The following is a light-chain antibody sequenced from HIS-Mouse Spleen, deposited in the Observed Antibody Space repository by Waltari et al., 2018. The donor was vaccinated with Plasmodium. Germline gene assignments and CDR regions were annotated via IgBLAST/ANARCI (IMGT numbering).Light chain of an antibody. CDR3: QQYNNWPRGT. Sequence: DIVMTQSPDSLPVSLGERATFNCKSSQSVLYSSNNKNYLAWYQQKPGQPPKLLIYWASTRESGVPDRFSGSGSGTDFTLTISSLQAEDVAVYYCQQYNNWPRGTFGQGTKVEIK. CDR1: QSVLYSSNNKNY. J-gene: IGKJ1*01. CDR2: WAS. V-gene: IGKV4-1*01.